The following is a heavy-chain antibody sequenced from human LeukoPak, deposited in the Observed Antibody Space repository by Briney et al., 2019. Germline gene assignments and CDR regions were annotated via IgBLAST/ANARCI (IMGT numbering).Heavy chain of an antibody. D-gene: IGHD3-3*01. V-gene: IGHV4-34*01. Sequence: ETLSLTCAVYGGSFIDYYWGWLRQPPGKGLEWIGEIDHSGSTTYNPSLKSRVTISVDTSKNQFSLKLNSVTAADTAVYYCARGFSHWGQGTLVTVSS. J-gene: IGHJ4*02. CDR3: ARGFSH. CDR1: GGSFIDYY. CDR2: IDHSGST.